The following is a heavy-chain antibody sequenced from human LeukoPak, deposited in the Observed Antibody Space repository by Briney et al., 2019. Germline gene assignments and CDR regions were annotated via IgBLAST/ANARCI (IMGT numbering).Heavy chain of an antibody. CDR1: GGSISSYY. CDR2: IYYSGGT. D-gene: IGHD6-6*01. V-gene: IGHV4-59*01. CDR3: ARAKVAARPGWFDP. J-gene: IGHJ5*02. Sequence: PSETLSLTCTVSGGSISSYYWSWIRQPPGKGLEWIGYIYYSGGTNYNPSLKSRVTISVDTSKNQFSLKLSSVTAADTAVYYCARAKVAARPGWFDPWGQGTLVTVSS.